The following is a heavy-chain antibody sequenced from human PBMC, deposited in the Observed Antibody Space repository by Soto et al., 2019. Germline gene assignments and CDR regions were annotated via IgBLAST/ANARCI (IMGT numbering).Heavy chain of an antibody. CDR1: GFTFDDYG. J-gene: IGHJ4*02. Sequence: SCAASGFTFDDYGMSWVRQAPGKGLEWVSGINRNGGSTGYADSMKGRFTISRDNSKNSLYLQMDSLRAEDTALYYCATHNYYTFEYWGQGALVTVSS. V-gene: IGHV3-20*04. D-gene: IGHD3-22*01. CDR2: INRNGGST. CDR3: ATHNYYTFEY.